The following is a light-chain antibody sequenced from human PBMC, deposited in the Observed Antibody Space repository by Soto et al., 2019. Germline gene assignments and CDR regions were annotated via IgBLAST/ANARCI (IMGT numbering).Light chain of an antibody. CDR1: QSISSW. J-gene: IGKJ1*01. V-gene: IGKV1-5*03. Sequence: DIQMTQSPSTLSASVGDRVTITCRASQSISSWLAWYQQKPGKAPKLLIYKASSLESGVPSRFSGSGSGTEFTRTISSLQPDDFATYYCQHYNSYSPGTFGQGTKVEIK. CDR3: QHYNSYSPGT. CDR2: KAS.